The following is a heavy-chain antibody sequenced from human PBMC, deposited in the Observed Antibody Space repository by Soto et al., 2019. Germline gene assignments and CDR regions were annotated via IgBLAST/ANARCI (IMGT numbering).Heavy chain of an antibody. CDR3: ARDKITGLFDY. CDR1: GFTFSSYS. V-gene: IGHV4-34*01. J-gene: IGHJ4*02. Sequence: GSLRLSCAASGFTFSSYSMNWVRQAPGKGLEWIGEINHSGDTNYNPSLKSRVTMSVDTSKNQFSMKLSSVTAADTAVYYCARDKITGLFDYWGQGTLVTVSS. CDR2: INHSGDT. D-gene: IGHD2-8*02.